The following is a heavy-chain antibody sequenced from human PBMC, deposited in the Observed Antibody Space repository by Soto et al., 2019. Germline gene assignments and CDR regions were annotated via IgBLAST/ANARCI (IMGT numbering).Heavy chain of an antibody. J-gene: IGHJ4*02. Sequence: GGSLRLSCAASGFTFSGFGMSWVRQAPGKGLEWVSIIRGSGSITHYADSVKGRFTISTDNSKNTLYLQLNSLRAEDTAVYHCARGGSTVWDPFDYWGQGTQVTVSS. CDR1: GFTFSGFG. V-gene: IGHV3-23*01. CDR3: ARGGSTVWDPFDY. D-gene: IGHD1-26*01. CDR2: IRGSGSIT.